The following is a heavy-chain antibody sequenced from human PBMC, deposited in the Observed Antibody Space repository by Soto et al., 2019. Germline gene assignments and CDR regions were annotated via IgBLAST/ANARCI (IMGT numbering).Heavy chain of an antibody. V-gene: IGHV3-7*01. CDR2: INEDGTKR. D-gene: IGHD2-15*01. CDR3: TRWDGSCSGGSCFFDS. Sequence: EVQLVESGGGLVQSGGSLRLSCIASGFSLTQYWMSWVRQTPRKGLEWVAKINEDGTKRDYMESVEGRFTISRDNAKNSVSLPMNSLRADDTAVYFCTRWDGSCSGGSCFFDSWGQGTLVTVSS. J-gene: IGHJ4*02. CDR1: GFSLTQYW.